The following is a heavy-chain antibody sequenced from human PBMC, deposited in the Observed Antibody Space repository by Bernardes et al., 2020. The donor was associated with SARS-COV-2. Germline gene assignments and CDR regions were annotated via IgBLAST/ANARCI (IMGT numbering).Heavy chain of an antibody. Sequence: SCASSGFTFSSYWMHWVRQAPGKGLVWVYRIDRDGSDTSYADSVKGRFTISRDNAKNTLYLQMNSLRAEDAALYYCVREMDGRGNWYFDLWGLGTLVTVSS. CDR2: IDRDGSDT. D-gene: IGHD3-10*01. CDR1: GFTFSSYW. V-gene: IGHV3-74*01. CDR3: VREMDGRGNWYFDL. J-gene: IGHJ2*01.